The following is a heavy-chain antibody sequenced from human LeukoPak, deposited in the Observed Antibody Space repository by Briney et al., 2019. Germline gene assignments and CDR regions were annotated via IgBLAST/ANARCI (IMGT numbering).Heavy chain of an antibody. CDR1: GFTFSNDW. D-gene: IGHD2-15*01. J-gene: IGHJ4*02. V-gene: IGHV3-74*01. CDR2: ISGDGTTT. Sequence: GGSLRLSCAFSGFTFSNDWLHWVRQAPGKGLLWVSRISGDGTTTNYADSVKGRFTISRDNAKNMLYLQMDSLRAEDTAVYYCAGAWSFDYWGQGTLVTVSS. CDR3: AGAWSFDY.